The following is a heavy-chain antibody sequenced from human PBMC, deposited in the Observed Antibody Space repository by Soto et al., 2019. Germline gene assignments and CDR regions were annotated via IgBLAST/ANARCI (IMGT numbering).Heavy chain of an antibody. V-gene: IGHV3-48*02. CDR2: ISSSSSTI. Sequence: GGSLRLSCAASGFTFSSYSMNWVRQAPGKGLEWVSYISSSSSTIYYADSVKGRFTISRDNAKNSLYLQMNSLRDEDTAVYYCAREFRAYYYDSSGYPVDYWGQGTLVTVSS. CDR3: AREFRAYYYDSSGYPVDY. CDR1: GFTFSSYS. D-gene: IGHD3-22*01. J-gene: IGHJ4*02.